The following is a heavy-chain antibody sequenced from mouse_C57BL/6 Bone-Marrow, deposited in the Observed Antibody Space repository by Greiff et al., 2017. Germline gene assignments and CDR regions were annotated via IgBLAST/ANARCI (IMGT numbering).Heavy chain of an antibody. Sequence: QVQLQQSGAELARPGASVKLSCKASGYTFTSYGISWVKQRTGQGLEWIGEIYPRSGNTYYNEKFKGKATLTADKSSSTAYMELRSLTSEDSAVYFGARDDGYPVYYYAMDYWGQGTSVTVSS. V-gene: IGHV1-81*01. J-gene: IGHJ4*01. CDR3: ARDDGYPVYYYAMDY. D-gene: IGHD2-3*01. CDR1: GYTFTSYG. CDR2: IYPRSGNT.